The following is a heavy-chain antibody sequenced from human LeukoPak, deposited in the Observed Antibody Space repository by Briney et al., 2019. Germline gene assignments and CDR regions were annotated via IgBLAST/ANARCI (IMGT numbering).Heavy chain of an antibody. J-gene: IGHJ4*02. V-gene: IGHV3-74*01. CDR1: GFTFSSYW. CDR2: INTDGSST. CDR3: ARAERGGASLY. Sequence: GGPLRLSCAASGFTFSSYWMHWVRQAPGKGLVWVSRINTDGSSTNYADSVKGRFTISRDNAKNTLYLQMNSLRAEDTAVYYCARAERGGASLYWGQGTLVTVSS. D-gene: IGHD1-26*01.